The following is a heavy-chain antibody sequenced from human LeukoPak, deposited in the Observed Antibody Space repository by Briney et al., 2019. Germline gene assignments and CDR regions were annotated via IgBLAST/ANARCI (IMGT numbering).Heavy chain of an antibody. CDR2: FYYSGST. J-gene: IGHJ4*02. CDR3: ARAAAAAAGTGYY. Sequence: PSQTLSLTCTVSVGSISSGYYYWSWIRQAPGKGLEWIGYFYYSGSTYYNPSLKSRVSISVDTSKNQFSLKLTSVTAADTAVYYCARAAAAAAGTGYYWGQGTLVTVSS. V-gene: IGHV4-30-4*01. D-gene: IGHD6-13*01. CDR1: VGSISSGYYY.